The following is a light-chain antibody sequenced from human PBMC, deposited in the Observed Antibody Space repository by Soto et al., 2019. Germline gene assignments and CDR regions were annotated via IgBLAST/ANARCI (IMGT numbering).Light chain of an antibody. CDR1: QSVSSSY. Sequence: EIVLTQSPGTLSLFPGERATLSCRASQSVSSSYLAWYQQKPGQAPRLLIYGSSSRATAIPDRFSGSGSGTDFTLTISRLEPEDFAVYYCQHYGGSPRTFGQGTKVDIK. CDR3: QHYGGSPRT. J-gene: IGKJ1*01. CDR2: GSS. V-gene: IGKV3-20*01.